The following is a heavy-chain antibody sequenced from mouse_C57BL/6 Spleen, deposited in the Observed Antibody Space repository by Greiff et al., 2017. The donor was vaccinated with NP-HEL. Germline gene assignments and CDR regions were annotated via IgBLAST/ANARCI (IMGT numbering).Heavy chain of an antibody. CDR3: ASLLEIDYYAMDY. V-gene: IGHV5-9*01. Sequence: DVHLVESGGGLVKPGGSLKLSCAASGFTFSSYTMSWVRQTPEKRLEWVATISGGGGNTYYPDSVKGRFTISRDNAKNTLYLQMSSLRSEDTALYYCASLLEIDYYAMDYWGQGTSVTVSS. D-gene: IGHD2-10*02. CDR2: ISGGGGNT. J-gene: IGHJ4*01. CDR1: GFTFSSYT.